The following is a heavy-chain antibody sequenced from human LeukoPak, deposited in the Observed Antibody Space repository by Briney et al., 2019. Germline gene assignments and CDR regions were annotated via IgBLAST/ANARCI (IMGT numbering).Heavy chain of an antibody. D-gene: IGHD4-17*01. Sequence: PGGSLRLSCAASGLTVSSNDMSWVRQAPGKGLECISVIYSGGSTDYADSVKGRLTISRDNSKNTLYLQMNSLRAEDTAVYYCARVVDHDYGDYYLDYWGQGTLVTVSS. V-gene: IGHV3-53*01. CDR3: ARVVDHDYGDYYLDY. CDR2: IYSGGST. CDR1: GLTVSSND. J-gene: IGHJ4*02.